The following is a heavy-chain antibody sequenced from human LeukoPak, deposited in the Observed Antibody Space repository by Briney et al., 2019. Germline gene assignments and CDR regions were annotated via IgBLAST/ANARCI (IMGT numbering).Heavy chain of an antibody. V-gene: IGHV1-69*13. J-gene: IGHJ4*02. CDR3: ARDPEITMVRGVTIDY. D-gene: IGHD3-10*01. CDR1: GGTFSSYA. CDR2: IIPIFGTA. Sequence: RASVKVSCKASGGTFSSYAISWVRQAPGQGLEWMGGIIPIFGTANYAQKFQGRVTITADESTSTAYMELSSLRSEDTAVYYCARDPEITMVRGVTIDYWGQGTLVTVSS.